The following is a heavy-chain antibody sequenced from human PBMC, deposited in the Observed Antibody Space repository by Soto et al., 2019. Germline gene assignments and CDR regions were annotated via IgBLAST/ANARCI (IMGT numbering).Heavy chain of an antibody. CDR1: GFTFSSYA. J-gene: IGHJ6*02. D-gene: IGHD2-2*01. CDR3: APMRV. CDR2: ISGSDNST. Sequence: LRLSCAASGFTFSSYAMSWVRQAPGKGREWASDISGSDNSTHYEDSVKGRFTISRDNSKNTLYLQMSSLRADDTAVYYCAPMRVWGQGTTVTVSS. V-gene: IGHV3-23*01.